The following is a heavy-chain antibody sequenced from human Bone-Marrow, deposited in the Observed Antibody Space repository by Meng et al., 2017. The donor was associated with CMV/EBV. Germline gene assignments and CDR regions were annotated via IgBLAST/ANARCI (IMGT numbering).Heavy chain of an antibody. CDR3: AAAALKLVGYRPNQ. D-gene: IGHD6-25*01. Sequence: ASVKVSCKASGYTFTGYYMHWVRQAPGQGLEWMGWINPNSGGTNYAQKFQGRVTMTRDTSISTAYMELSRLRSDDTAVYYCAAAALKLVGYRPNQWGQGTLVTVSS. CDR2: INPNSGGT. J-gene: IGHJ4*02. CDR1: GYTFTGYY. V-gene: IGHV1-2*02.